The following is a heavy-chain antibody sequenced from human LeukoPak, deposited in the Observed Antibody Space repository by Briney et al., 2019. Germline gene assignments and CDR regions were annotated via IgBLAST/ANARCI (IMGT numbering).Heavy chain of an antibody. J-gene: IGHJ3*02. CDR3: ARPTYDFWSGYYRAFDI. CDR2: MNPNSGNT. D-gene: IGHD3-3*01. V-gene: IGHV1-8*01. Sequence: ASVKVSCKASGYTFTSYDINWVRQATGQGLEWMGWMNPNSGNTGYAQKFQGRVTMTRNTSISTAYMELSSLRSEDTAVYYCARPTYDFWSGYYRAFDIWGQGTMVTVSS. CDR1: GYTFTSYD.